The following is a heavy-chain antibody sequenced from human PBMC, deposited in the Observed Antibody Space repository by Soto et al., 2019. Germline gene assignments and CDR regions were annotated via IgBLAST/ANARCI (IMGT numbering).Heavy chain of an antibody. CDR1: GGSISSGGYY. V-gene: IGHV4-31*03. CDR2: IYYSGST. CDR3: ARDRTIFDRRYFDY. Sequence: QVQLQESGPGLVKPSQTLSLTCTVSGGSISSGGYYWSWIRQHPGKGLEWIGYIYYSGSTYYNQSLKSRVTISVDTSKNQFSLKLSSVTAADTAVYYCARDRTIFDRRYFDYWGQGTLVTVSS. J-gene: IGHJ4*02. D-gene: IGHD1-1*01.